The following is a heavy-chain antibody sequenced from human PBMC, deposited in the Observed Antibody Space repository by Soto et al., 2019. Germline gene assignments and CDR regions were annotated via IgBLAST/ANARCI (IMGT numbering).Heavy chain of an antibody. CDR3: ARGRDGDY. V-gene: IGHV1-18*01. Sequence: QVHLVQSGAEVKKPGASVKVSCKGSGYAFTTYGITWVRQAPGQGLKWMGWISAHNGNTNYAPKLQGRVTVTRDTSTSTAYMELRSLRSDDTAVYYCARGRDGDYWGQGALVTVSS. CDR1: GYAFTTYG. D-gene: IGHD6-6*01. CDR2: ISAHNGNT. J-gene: IGHJ4*02.